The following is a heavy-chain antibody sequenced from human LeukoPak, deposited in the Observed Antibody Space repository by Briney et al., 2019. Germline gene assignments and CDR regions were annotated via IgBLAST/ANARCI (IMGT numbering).Heavy chain of an antibody. CDR3: TRPQDAYNSFDS. V-gene: IGHV3-74*01. Sequence: GSLRLSFAASGFTFSSNWMHWVRQAPGKGLVWVSRINTDGSSRGYPDSVKGRFTISRDNAKNTLYLQMDSLRAEDTAVYYCTRPQDAYNSFDSWGQGTLVTVSS. CDR1: GFTFSSNW. J-gene: IGHJ4*02. D-gene: IGHD5-24*01. CDR2: INTDGSSR.